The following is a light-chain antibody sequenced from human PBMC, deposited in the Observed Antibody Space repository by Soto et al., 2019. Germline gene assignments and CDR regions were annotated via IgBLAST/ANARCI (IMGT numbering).Light chain of an antibody. J-gene: IGLJ3*02. Sequence: QSALTQPPSASGSPGQSVTISCTGTSSDVGGYNYVSWYQQHPGKAPKLMIYEVSKRPSGVPDRFSGSKSGNTASLTVSGLQAEDEADYYCAAWDDRLNAWVIGGGTKVTVL. V-gene: IGLV2-8*01. CDR3: AAWDDRLNAWV. CDR1: SSDVGGYNY. CDR2: EVS.